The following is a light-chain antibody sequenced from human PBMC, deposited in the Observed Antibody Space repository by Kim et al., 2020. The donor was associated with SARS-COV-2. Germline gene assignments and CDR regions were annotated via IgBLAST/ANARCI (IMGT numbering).Light chain of an antibody. CDR1: ELGDKY. Sequence: VSPEQTVSITCSGDELGDKYVFWFQQKAGQSPVLVIYQDIKRPSGIPERFSASNSGNTATLTISGTQATDEADYYCQAWDSGTVVVFGGGTQLTVL. V-gene: IGLV3-1*01. CDR3: QAWDSGTVVV. J-gene: IGLJ3*02. CDR2: QDI.